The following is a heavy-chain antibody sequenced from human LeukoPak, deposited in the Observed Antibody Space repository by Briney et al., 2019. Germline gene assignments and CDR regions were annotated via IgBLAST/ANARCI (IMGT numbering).Heavy chain of an antibody. CDR2: ISSGSSYI. CDR1: GFTFSSYS. J-gene: IGHJ4*02. CDR3: ARLSYSITDY. Sequence: PGGSLRLSCVASGFTFSSYSMNWVRQAPGKGLEWVSSISSGSSYIYYADSVKGRFTISRDNAKDSLYLQMNSLRAEDTAVYYCARLSYSITDYWGQGTLVTVS. V-gene: IGHV3-21*01. D-gene: IGHD6-13*01.